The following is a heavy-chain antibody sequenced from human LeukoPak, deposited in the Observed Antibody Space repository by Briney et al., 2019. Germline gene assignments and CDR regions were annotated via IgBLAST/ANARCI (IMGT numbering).Heavy chain of an antibody. CDR1: GYSFTGYF. V-gene: IGHV1-2*02. CDR2: INPNSGGT. D-gene: IGHD2-15*01. Sequence: ASVKVSFKASGYSFTGYFIHWVRQAPGQGLEWMGWINPNSGGTNYAQKFQGRVTMTRDTSISTAYMELSSLRSDDTAVYYCARDSLAAVVDFWGRGTLVTVSS. J-gene: IGHJ4*02. CDR3: ARDSLAAVVDF.